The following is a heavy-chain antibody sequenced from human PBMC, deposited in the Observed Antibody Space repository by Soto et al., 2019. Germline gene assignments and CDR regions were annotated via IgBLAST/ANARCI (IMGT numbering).Heavy chain of an antibody. V-gene: IGHV3-49*04. CDR2: IRSKAYGGTT. D-gene: IGHD5-18*01. Sequence: SLRLSCTASGFTFGDYAMSWVRQAPGKGLEWVGFIRSKAYGGTTEYAASVKGRFTISRDDSKSIAYLQMNSLKTEDTAVYYCKAAMAFDYWRQGTLATVSS. CDR1: GFTFGDYA. CDR3: KAAMAFDY. J-gene: IGHJ4*02.